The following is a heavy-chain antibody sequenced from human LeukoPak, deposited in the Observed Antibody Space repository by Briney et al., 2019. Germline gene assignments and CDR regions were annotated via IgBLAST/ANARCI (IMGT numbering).Heavy chain of an antibody. Sequence: GGSLRLSCAASGFTVSSNYMSWVRQAPGKGLEWVSVIYSGGSTYYADSVKGRFTISRHNSKNTLYLQMSSLRAEDTAVYYCASGRPGYSSSCHWYWGQGTLVTVSS. J-gene: IGHJ4*02. CDR1: GFTVSSNY. D-gene: IGHD6-13*01. V-gene: IGHV3-53*04. CDR2: IYSGGST. CDR3: ASGRPGYSSSCHWY.